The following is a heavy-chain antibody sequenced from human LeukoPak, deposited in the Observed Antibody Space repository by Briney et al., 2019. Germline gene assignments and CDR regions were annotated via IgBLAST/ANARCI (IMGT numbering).Heavy chain of an antibody. Sequence: GSLRLSCAASGFTFSSYSMNWVRQAPGKGLEWVSSISSSSSYIYYADPVKGRFTISRDNAKNSLYRQMNSLRAEDTAVYYCARDPLITYYYDSSGNHADWFDPWGQGTLVTVSS. CDR2: ISSSSSYI. D-gene: IGHD3-22*01. CDR3: ARDPLITYYYDSSGNHADWFDP. V-gene: IGHV3-21*01. CDR1: GFTFSSYS. J-gene: IGHJ5*02.